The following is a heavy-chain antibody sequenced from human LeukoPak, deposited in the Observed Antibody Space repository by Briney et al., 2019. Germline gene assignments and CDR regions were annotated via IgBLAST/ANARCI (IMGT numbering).Heavy chain of an antibody. CDR2: INPNSGGT. Sequence: GASVKVSCKTSGYTFTGYYMHWVRQAPGQGLEWMGWINPNSGGTNYAQKFQGRVTMTRDTSISTAYMELSRLRSDDTAVYYCARGGYDFWSAPFGLQLRPPGYYFDYWGQGTLVTVSS. D-gene: IGHD3-3*01. CDR1: GYTFTGYY. V-gene: IGHV1-2*02. J-gene: IGHJ4*02. CDR3: ARGGYDFWSAPFGLQLRPPGYYFDY.